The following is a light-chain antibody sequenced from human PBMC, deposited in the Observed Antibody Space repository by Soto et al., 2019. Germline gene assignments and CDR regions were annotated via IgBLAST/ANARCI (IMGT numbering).Light chain of an antibody. CDR2: DAS. CDR1: QSVSSN. CDR3: QQYNNSPQT. J-gene: IGKJ1*01. Sequence: EIVMTQSPATLSVSPGERATLSCRASQSVSSNLAWYQQKPGQAPRLLIYDASTRATGIPARFSGSGSGTEFTLTINSLQSEDFADYYFQQYNNSPQTFGQGTKVEIK. V-gene: IGKV3-15*01.